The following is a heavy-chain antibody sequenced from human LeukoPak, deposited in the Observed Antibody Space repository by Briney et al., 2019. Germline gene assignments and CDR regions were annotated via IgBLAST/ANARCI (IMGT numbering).Heavy chain of an antibody. Sequence: GGSLRLSCAASGFTFSSYAMHWVRQAPGKGLEWVALISYDGSNKYYADSVKGRLTISRDNSKNTLYLQMDSRRAEDTAVYYCVRGEYYYDSSGRGFDLWGRGTLVTVSS. J-gene: IGHJ2*01. CDR3: VRGEYYYDSSGRGFDL. CDR1: GFTFSSYA. CDR2: ISYDGSNK. V-gene: IGHV3-30-3*01. D-gene: IGHD3-22*01.